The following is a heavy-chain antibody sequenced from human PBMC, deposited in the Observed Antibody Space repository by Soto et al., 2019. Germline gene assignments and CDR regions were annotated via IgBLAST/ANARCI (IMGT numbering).Heavy chain of an antibody. CDR2: INHSGST. CDR1: GGSFSGYY. V-gene: IGHV4-34*01. Sequence: QVQLQQWGAGLLKPSETLSLTCAVYGGSFSGYYWSWIRQPPGKGLEWIGEINHSGSTNYNPSLKSRVTISVDTSKNQFSLKLSSVTAADTAVYYCASLCRLGYCSSTSCYSDYWGQGTLVTVSS. D-gene: IGHD2-2*01. CDR3: ASLCRLGYCSSTSCYSDY. J-gene: IGHJ4*02.